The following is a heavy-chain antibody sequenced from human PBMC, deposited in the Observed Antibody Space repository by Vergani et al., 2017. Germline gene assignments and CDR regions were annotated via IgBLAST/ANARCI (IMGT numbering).Heavy chain of an antibody. Sequence: EVQLLESGGGLVQPGGSLRLSCAASGFTFSSYAMSWVRQAPGKGLEWVSAISGSGGSTYYADSVKGRFTISRDNSTNTLYLQMNSLRAEDTAVYYCASPPGYCSSTSCGGDSITNWFDPWGQGTLVTVSS. D-gene: IGHD2-2*01. J-gene: IGHJ5*02. CDR2: ISGSGGST. CDR1: GFTFSSYA. CDR3: ASPPGYCSSTSCGGDSITNWFDP. V-gene: IGHV3-23*01.